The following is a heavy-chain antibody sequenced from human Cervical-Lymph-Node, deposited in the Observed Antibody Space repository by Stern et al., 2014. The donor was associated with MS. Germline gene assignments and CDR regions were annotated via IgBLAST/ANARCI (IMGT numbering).Heavy chain of an antibody. CDR1: GYTFTNNW. CDR3: ARHPPRRKWDDPNYGMDV. D-gene: IGHD1-1*01. CDR2: IYPDDSAI. V-gene: IGHV5-51*04. Sequence: VQLVQSGAEVKKPGESLKISCKGSGYTFTNNWIAWVRQMPGKGLEWMGLIYPDDSAIRYAPSLQGRVPIPAEKPSSPAYLQGSSLKAADSAVFYGARHPPRRKWDDPNYGMDVWGQGTTVTVSS. J-gene: IGHJ6*02.